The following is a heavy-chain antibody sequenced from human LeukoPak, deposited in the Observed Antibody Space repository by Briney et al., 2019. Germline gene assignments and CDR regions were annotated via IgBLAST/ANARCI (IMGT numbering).Heavy chain of an antibody. CDR3: ARGILDFWSGYLASGYYYYYMDV. CDR1: GGSISSHY. Sequence: SETLSLTCTVSGGSISSHYWSWIRQPPGKGLEWIGYIYYSGSTNYNPSLKSRVTISVDTSKSQFSLKLSSVTAADTAVYYCARGILDFWSGYLASGYYYYYMDVWGKGTTVTVSS. J-gene: IGHJ6*03. CDR2: IYYSGST. D-gene: IGHD3-3*01. V-gene: IGHV4-59*11.